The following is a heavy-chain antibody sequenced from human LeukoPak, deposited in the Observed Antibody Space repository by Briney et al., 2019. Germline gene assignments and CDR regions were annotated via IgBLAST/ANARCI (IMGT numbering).Heavy chain of an antibody. Sequence: SVKVSYKASGFTFTSSTIQWVRQARGQRLEWIGWIVVGSGNTNYAQKFQERVIITRDMSTTTVYMELSSLRSEDTAVYYCAGTPWFGELTLDYWGQGTLVTVSS. CDR3: AGTPWFGELTLDY. CDR2: IVVGSGNT. V-gene: IGHV1-58*02. CDR1: GFTFTSST. D-gene: IGHD3-10*01. J-gene: IGHJ4*02.